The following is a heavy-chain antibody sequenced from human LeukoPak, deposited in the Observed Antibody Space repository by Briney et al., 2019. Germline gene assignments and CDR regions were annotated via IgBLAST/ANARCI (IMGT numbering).Heavy chain of an antibody. CDR2: IYPGDSDT. D-gene: IGHD5-18*01. Sequence: GESLKISCKGSGYSFTSYWIGWVRQMPGKGLEWMGIIYPGDSDTRYSPSFQGQVTISADKSISTAYLQWSSLKASDTAMYYCARLGRAEGYSYGNFDYWGQGTLVTVSS. J-gene: IGHJ4*02. V-gene: IGHV5-51*01. CDR1: GYSFTSYW. CDR3: ARLGRAEGYSYGNFDY.